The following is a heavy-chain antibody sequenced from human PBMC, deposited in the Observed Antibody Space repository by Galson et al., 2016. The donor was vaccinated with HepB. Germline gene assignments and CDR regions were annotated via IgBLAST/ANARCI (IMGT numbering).Heavy chain of an antibody. J-gene: IGHJ5*02. D-gene: IGHD6-13*01. CDR1: GGSISSGGYS. CDR2: ISHSGTT. V-gene: IGHV4-30-2*01. CDR3: ARGVGSSSWFRFDP. Sequence: TLSLTCAVSGGSISSGGYSWSWIRQPLGKGLGWIGYISHSGTTYYNLSLKSRVTILVDRSKNQFSLRLRSVTAADTAVYYCARGVGSSSWFRFDPWGQGALVTVSS.